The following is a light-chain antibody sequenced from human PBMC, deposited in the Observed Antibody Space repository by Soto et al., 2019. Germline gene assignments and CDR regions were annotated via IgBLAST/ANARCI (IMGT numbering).Light chain of an antibody. V-gene: IGKV1-5*01. J-gene: IGKJ1*01. CDR2: HAS. Sequence: DIQMPQSPSTLSASIGDRVTITCRASQTINNWLAWYQQKPGKAPNLLIYHASNLETGVPSRFSGSAFGTEFTLTISSRQPDDFATYYCQHYNSYPWTFGQGTKVEIK. CDR1: QTINNW. CDR3: QHYNSYPWT.